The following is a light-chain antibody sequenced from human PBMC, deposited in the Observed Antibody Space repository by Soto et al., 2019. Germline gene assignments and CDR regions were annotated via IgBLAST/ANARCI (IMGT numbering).Light chain of an antibody. V-gene: IGKV3-20*01. Sequence: ETMLTQSPGSLSLSLGDRATLSCRASQTVSNSYLAWYQQKPGQAPRLLIYGTSSRATGIPDRFSGSGSGTDFTLTINRLEPEDFVIYYCQQYGSSPWTFGQGTKVDIK. CDR1: QTVSNSY. CDR2: GTS. CDR3: QQYGSSPWT. J-gene: IGKJ1*01.